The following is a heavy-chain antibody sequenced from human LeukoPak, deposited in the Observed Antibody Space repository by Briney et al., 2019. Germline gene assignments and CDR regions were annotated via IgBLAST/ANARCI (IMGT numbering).Heavy chain of an antibody. CDR1: GGSISSHY. V-gene: IGHV4-59*11. J-gene: IGHJ4*02. D-gene: IGHD5-12*01. Sequence: SETLSLTCTVSGGSISSHYWSWIRQPPGKGLEWIGYIYYTGNTNHIPSLKSQVTISVDTSKNQISLKLYSVTAADTAVYYCAKGPLGSGYTYFDYWGQGTLVTVSS. CDR2: IYYTGNT. CDR3: AKGPLGSGYTYFDY.